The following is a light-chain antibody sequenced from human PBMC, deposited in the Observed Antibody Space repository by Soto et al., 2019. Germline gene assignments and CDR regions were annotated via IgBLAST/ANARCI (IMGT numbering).Light chain of an antibody. CDR3: QQFNSYPIT. Sequence: AIQLPQSPSSLSASVGDRVTITCRASQGISSALAWYQQKPWKAPKLLIYDASSLESGVPSRFSGSGSGTDFTLTISRLQPEDFATYYCQQFNSYPITCDPGTRLEIK. CDR1: QGISSA. V-gene: IGKV1-13*02. J-gene: IGKJ5*01. CDR2: DAS.